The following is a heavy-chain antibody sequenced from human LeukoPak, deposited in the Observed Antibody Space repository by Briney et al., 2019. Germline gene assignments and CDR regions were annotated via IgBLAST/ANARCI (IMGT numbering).Heavy chain of an antibody. CDR2: MNPNSGNT. V-gene: IGHV1-8*01. Sequence: ASVKVSCKASGYTFTSYDINWVRQATGQGLEWMGWMNPNSGNTGYAQKFQGGVTMTRNTSISTAYMELSSLRSEDTAVYYCARPFPDSSGTFSYWGQGTLVTVSS. J-gene: IGHJ4*02. CDR1: GYTFTSYD. D-gene: IGHD3-22*01. CDR3: ARPFPDSSGTFSY.